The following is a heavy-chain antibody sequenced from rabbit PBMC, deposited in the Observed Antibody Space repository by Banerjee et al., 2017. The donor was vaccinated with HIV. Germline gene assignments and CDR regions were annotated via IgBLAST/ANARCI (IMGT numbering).Heavy chain of an antibody. CDR2: IAAGSSGGD. D-gene: IGHD4-1*01. V-gene: IGHV1S45*01. CDR3: ARDGYSSGWPFNL. J-gene: IGHJ4*01. CDR1: GFSFSSSYY. Sequence: QEQLEESGGGLVKPGASLTLTCTASGFSFSSSYYMCWVRQAPGKGLEWIACIAAGSSGGDYYASWVNGRFTISSDNAQNTVDLQMSSLTAADTATYFCARDGYSSGWPFNLWGQGTLVTVS.